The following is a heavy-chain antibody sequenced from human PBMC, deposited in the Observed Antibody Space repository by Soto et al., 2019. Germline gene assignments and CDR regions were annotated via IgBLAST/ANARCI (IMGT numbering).Heavy chain of an antibody. J-gene: IGHJ5*02. CDR3: ARVFSSSRGGWFDP. V-gene: IGHV4-30-2*01. CDR2: IYQSGST. Sequence: TLSLTCAVSGGSITSGGYSWSWIRQPPGKGLEWIGYIYQSGSTYYSPSLKSRVTISLDRSKNHFSLRLNSVTAADTAVYYCARVFSSSRGGWFDPWGQGTLVT. CDR1: GGSITSGGYS. D-gene: IGHD6-13*01.